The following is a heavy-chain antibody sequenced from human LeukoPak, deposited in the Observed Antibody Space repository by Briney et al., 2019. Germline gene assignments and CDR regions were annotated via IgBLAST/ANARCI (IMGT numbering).Heavy chain of an antibody. D-gene: IGHD2-2*01. Sequence: GASVKVSCKVSGYTLTELSMHWVRRAPGKGLEWMGGLDPEDGETIYAQKFQGRVTMTRDTSISTAYMDLSRLRSDDTAVYYCARGMGVLVPAATWFDPWGQGTLVTVSS. CDR2: LDPEDGET. V-gene: IGHV1-24*01. CDR1: GYTLTELS. CDR3: ARGMGVLVPAATWFDP. J-gene: IGHJ5*02.